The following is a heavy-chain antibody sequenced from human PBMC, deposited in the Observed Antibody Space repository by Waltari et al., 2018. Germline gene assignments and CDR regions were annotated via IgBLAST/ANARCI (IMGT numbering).Heavy chain of an antibody. CDR1: GGSISSGSYY. CDR3: ARDPKRRYDFWSGYYGGLDYGMDV. V-gene: IGHV4-61*02. J-gene: IGHJ6*02. CDR2: IDTSGST. D-gene: IGHD3-3*01. Sequence: QVQLQESGPGLVKPSQTLSLTCTVSGGSISSGSYYWSWIRQPAGKGLEWIGRIDTSGSTNDNPSLKSRVTISVDTSKNQFSLKLSSVTAADTAVYYCARDPKRRYDFWSGYYGGLDYGMDVWGQGTTVTVSS.